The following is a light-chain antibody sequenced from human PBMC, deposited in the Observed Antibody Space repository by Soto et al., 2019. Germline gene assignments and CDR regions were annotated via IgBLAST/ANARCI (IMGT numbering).Light chain of an antibody. J-gene: IGLJ2*01. CDR3: SSYRRSSTVV. V-gene: IGLV2-14*01. CDR1: SSDVGGYNY. Sequence: QSVLTQPASVSGSPGQSITISCTGTSSDVGGYNYVSWYQQHPDKAPKLMIYDVSNRPSGVSNRFSGSKSGNTASLTISGLQAEDDADYYCSSYRRSSTVVFGGGTQLNVL. CDR2: DVS.